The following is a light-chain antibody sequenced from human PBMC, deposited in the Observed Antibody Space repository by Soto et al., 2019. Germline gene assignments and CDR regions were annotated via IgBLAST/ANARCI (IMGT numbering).Light chain of an antibody. V-gene: IGKV1-5*03. CDR2: KAS. CDR3: QQYNSYWA. CDR1: QSISNW. Sequence: IHMTHSPATLSVSFCYGFTITCRASQSISNWLAWYQHKVGKAPNLLIYKASTLRSGVPSRFSGSGSETEFTLTISSLQPDDFATYYCQQYNSYWAFGQGTKVDIK. J-gene: IGKJ1*01.